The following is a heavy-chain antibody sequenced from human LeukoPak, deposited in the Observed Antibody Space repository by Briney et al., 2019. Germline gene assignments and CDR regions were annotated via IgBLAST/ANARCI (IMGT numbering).Heavy chain of an antibody. CDR1: GYTFTSYD. J-gene: IGHJ4*02. CDR3: ARVSRDYYDSSGYYKLLDY. Sequence: ASVKVSCKASGYTFTSYDINWVRQATGQGLEWMGWMNPNSGNTGYAQKFQGRVTMTRNTSISTAYMELSSLRSEDTAVYYCARVSRDYYDSSGYYKLLDYWGQGTLVTVSS. D-gene: IGHD3-22*01. V-gene: IGHV1-8*01. CDR2: MNPNSGNT.